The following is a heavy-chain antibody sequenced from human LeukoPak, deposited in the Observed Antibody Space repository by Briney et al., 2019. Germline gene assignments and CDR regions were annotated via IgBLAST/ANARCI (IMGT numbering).Heavy chain of an antibody. CDR3: VKGSGYFDY. J-gene: IGHJ4*02. CDR2: ISDKGAGT. CDR1: GFTFSSYA. V-gene: IGHV3-64D*06. Sequence: GGSLRLSCSASGFTFSSYAMHWVRQAPGKGLEYVSAISDKGAGTYYSDSVTGRFTISRDNSKNTLYLQMSSLRPEDTAVYYCVKGSGYFDYWGQGTLVTVSS. D-gene: IGHD3-10*01.